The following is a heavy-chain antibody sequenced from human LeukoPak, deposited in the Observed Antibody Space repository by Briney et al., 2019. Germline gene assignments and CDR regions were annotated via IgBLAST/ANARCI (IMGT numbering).Heavy chain of an antibody. CDR2: IYYSGST. J-gene: IGHJ4*02. CDR3: ARGEYYDSSSPLYYFDY. D-gene: IGHD3-22*01. V-gene: IGHV4-59*01. CDR1: GGSISSYY. Sequence: KPSETLSLTCTVSGGSISSYYWSWIRQPPGKGLELIGYIYYSGSTNYNPSLKSRVTISVDTSKNQFSLKLSSVTAADTAVYYCARGEYYDSSSPLYYFDYWGQGTLVTVSS.